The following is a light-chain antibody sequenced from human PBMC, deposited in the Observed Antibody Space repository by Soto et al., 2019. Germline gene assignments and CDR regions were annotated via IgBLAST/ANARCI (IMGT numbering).Light chain of an antibody. CDR3: SSYTGSGSLGVV. J-gene: IGLJ3*02. CDR1: SVDIGDYDH. V-gene: IGLV2-14*03. Sequence: QSVLTQPASVSGPHGQSITIACTGTSVDIGDYDHVSWYRHNPGKAPQLIIYDVTNRPSGISNRFTGSKSGNTASLTISGLQAEDEAHYYCSSYTGSGSLGVVFGGGTKVTVL. CDR2: DVT.